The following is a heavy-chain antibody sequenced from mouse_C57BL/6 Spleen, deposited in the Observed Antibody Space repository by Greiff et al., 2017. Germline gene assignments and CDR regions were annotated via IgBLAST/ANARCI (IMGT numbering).Heavy chain of an antibody. V-gene: IGHV5-17*01. J-gene: IGHJ3*01. CDR3: ARGGNWALAY. Sequence: EVMLVESGGGLVKPGGSLKLSCAASGFTFSDYGMHWVRQAPEKGLEWVAYISSGSSTIYYADTVKGRFTISRDNAKNTLFLQMTSLRSEDTAMYYCARGGNWALAYWGQGTLVTVSA. CDR1: GFTFSDYG. CDR2: ISSGSSTI. D-gene: IGHD4-1*01.